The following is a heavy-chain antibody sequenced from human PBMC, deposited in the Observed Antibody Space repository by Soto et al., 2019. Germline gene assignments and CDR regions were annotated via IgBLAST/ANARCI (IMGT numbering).Heavy chain of an antibody. CDR2: INAGNGNT. J-gene: IGHJ4*02. D-gene: IGHD3-3*01. CDR1: GYTFTSYA. V-gene: IGHV1-3*01. CDR3: ARVYDFWNSCPPY. Sequence: ASVKVSCKASGYTFTSYAMHWVRQAPGQRLEWMGWINAGNGNTKYSQKFQGRVTITRDTSASTAYMELSSLRSEDTAVYYCARVYDFWNSCPPYWGQGTLVTGLL.